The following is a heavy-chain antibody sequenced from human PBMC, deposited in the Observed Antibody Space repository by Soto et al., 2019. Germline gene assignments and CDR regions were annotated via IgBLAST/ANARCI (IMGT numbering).Heavy chain of an antibody. J-gene: IGHJ4*02. CDR2: IYPGDSDT. Sequence: PGESLKISCKGSGYSFTSYWIGWVRQMPGKGLEWMGIIYPGDSDTRYSPSFQGQVTISADKSISTAYLQWSSLKASDTAMYYCARLVGYYDSSGYSNYFDYWGQGTLVTVSS. CDR3: ARLVGYYDSSGYSNYFDY. CDR1: GYSFTSYW. V-gene: IGHV5-51*01. D-gene: IGHD3-22*01.